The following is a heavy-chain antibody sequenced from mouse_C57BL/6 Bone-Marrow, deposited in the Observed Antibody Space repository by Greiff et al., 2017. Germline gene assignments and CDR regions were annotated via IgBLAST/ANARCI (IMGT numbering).Heavy chain of an antibody. V-gene: IGHV1-72*01. CDR2: IDPNSGGT. Sequence: QVQLQQPGAELVKPGASVKLSCKASGYTFTSYWMHWVKQRPGRGLEWIGRIDPNSGGTKYTEKFKSKATLTVDTPSSTAYMQLSSLTAEDSAVYYGASPSTMGSAYYFDYWGQGTTLTVSS. D-gene: IGHD2-1*01. CDR1: GYTFTSYW. CDR3: ASPSTMGSAYYFDY. J-gene: IGHJ2*01.